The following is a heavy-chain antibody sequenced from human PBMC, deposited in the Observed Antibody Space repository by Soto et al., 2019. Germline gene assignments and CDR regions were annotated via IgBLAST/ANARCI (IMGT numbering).Heavy chain of an antibody. Sequence: EVQLLESGGGLLQPGGSLGLSCKTSGFTFSSSAMSWVRQAPGKGLQWVSAISGNGGSIYYADSVKGRFTISRDNSKSTLYLQMNSLRVEDTALYYCVKNYHASGSYDSWGQGTLVTVSS. CDR2: ISGNGGSI. CDR3: VKNYHASGSYDS. V-gene: IGHV3-23*01. CDR1: GFTFSSSA. D-gene: IGHD3-10*01. J-gene: IGHJ4*02.